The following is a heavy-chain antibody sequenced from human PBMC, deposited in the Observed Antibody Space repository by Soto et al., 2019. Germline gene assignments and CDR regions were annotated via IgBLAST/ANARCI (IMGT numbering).Heavy chain of an antibody. CDR1: GFSLSTSGVG. D-gene: IGHD4-17*01. Sequence: SGPTLVNPIQTLTLTCTFSGFSLSTSGVGVGWIRQPPGKALEWLALIYWNDDKRYSPSLKSRLTITKDTSKNQVVLTMTNMDPVDTATYYCAHSRRGPYGYYFSSWFDPWGQGTVVTVSS. V-gene: IGHV2-5*01. CDR3: AHSRRGPYGYYFSSWFDP. CDR2: IYWNDDK. J-gene: IGHJ5*02.